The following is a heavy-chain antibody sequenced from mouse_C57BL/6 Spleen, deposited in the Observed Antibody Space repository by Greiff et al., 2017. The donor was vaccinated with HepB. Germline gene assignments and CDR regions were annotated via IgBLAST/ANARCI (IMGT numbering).Heavy chain of an antibody. D-gene: IGHD3-2*02. V-gene: IGHV5-6*02. J-gene: IGHJ4*01. CDR1: GFTFSSYG. CDR2: ISSGGSYT. CDR3: ARTRQLRHYYAMDY. Sequence: EVKLVESGGDLVKPGGSLKLSCTASGFTFSSYGMSWVRQTPDKRLEWVATISSGGSYTYYPDSVKGRFTISRDNAKNTLYLQMSSLKSEDTAMYYCARTRQLRHYYAMDYWGKGTSVTVSS.